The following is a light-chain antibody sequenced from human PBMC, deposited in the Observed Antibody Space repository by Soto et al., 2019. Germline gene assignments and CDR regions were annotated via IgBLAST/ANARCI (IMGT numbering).Light chain of an antibody. CDR1: YSVNIN. V-gene: IGKV3-15*01. CDR3: QQYYSWPPLT. J-gene: IGKJ4*01. Sequence: EIVMTQSPATLSLSPGESATLSCRASYSVNINLGWYQQKPGQAPRLLIYGASTRATGIPARFSGSGSGTEFTLTISSLQSEDSAVYYCQQYYSWPPLTFGGGTKVEIK. CDR2: GAS.